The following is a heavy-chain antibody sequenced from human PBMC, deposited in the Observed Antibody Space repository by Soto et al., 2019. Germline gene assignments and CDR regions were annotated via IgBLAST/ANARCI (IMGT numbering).Heavy chain of an antibody. V-gene: IGHV3-21*01. D-gene: IGHD3-16*02. CDR3: ARSPIYDYIWGSYRTFDY. Sequence: GGSLRLSCAASGFTFSSYSMNWVRQAPGKGLEWVSSISSSSSYIYYADSVKGRFTISRDNAKNSLSLQMNSLRAEDTAVYYCARSPIYDYIWGSYRTFDYWGQGTLVTVSS. CDR1: GFTFSSYS. CDR2: ISSSSSYI. J-gene: IGHJ4*02.